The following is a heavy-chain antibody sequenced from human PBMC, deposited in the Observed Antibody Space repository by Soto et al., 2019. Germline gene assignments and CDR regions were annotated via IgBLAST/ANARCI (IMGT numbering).Heavy chain of an antibody. J-gene: IGHJ4*02. CDR1: GGSFSGYY. Sequence: SATLSRTCGVYGGSFSGYYWSWIRQPPGKGLEWIGEINHSGSTNYNPSLKSRVTISVDTSKNQFSLKLSSVTAADTAVYYCAMVSRSSWPYWGQGTLVTVSS. CDR2: INHSGST. V-gene: IGHV4-34*01. D-gene: IGHD6-13*01. CDR3: AMVSRSSWPY.